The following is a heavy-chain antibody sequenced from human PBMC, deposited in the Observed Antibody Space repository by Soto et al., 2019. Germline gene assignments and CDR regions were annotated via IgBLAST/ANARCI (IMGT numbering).Heavy chain of an antibody. Sequence: SETLSLTCTVSGGSISSYYWSWIRQPPGKGLEWIGYIYYSGSTNYNPSLKSRVTISVDTSKNQFSLKLSPVTAADTAVYYCARDSSGYYQSSGFDYWGQGTLVTVSS. CDR1: GGSISSYY. J-gene: IGHJ4*02. D-gene: IGHD3-22*01. V-gene: IGHV4-59*01. CDR2: IYYSGST. CDR3: ARDSSGYYQSSGFDY.